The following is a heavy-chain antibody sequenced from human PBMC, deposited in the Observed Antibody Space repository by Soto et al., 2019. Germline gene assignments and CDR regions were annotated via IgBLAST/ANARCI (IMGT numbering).Heavy chain of an antibody. CDR3: ARQYSGYDLGFDY. V-gene: IGHV4-30-4*02. CDR1: GGSISSGDYY. CDR2: IYYSGST. J-gene: IGHJ4*02. Sequence: SETLSLTCTVSGGSISSGDYYWSWIRQPPGKGLEWIGYIYYSGSTYYNPSLKSRVAISVDTSKNQFSLKLSSVTAADTAVYYCARQYSGYDLGFDYWGQGTLVTVSS. D-gene: IGHD5-12*01.